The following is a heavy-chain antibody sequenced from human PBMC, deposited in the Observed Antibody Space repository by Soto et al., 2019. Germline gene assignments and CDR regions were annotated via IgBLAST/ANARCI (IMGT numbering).Heavy chain of an antibody. V-gene: IGHV1-46*01. J-gene: IGHJ4*02. CDR2: INLRGGTT. CDR1: GYNFIQYY. CDR3: ARGPDDSDVPRWDY. D-gene: IGHD4-17*01. Sequence: QVQLMQSGAEVRKPGASVRLSCETSGYNFIQYYIHWVRQAPGQGLEWMGIINLRGGTTEYAHKFRGRVTVTGDTSTSTAYMELRSLRSEVTAIYFCARGPDDSDVPRWDYWGQGTLVTVSS.